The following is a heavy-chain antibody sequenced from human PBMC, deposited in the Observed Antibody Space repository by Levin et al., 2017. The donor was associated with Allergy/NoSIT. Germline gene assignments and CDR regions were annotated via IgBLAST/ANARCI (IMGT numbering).Heavy chain of an antibody. D-gene: IGHD1-14*01. J-gene: IGHJ4*02. CDR1: GFTFSSYA. Sequence: GESLKISCAASGFTFSSYAMHWVRQAPGKGLEWVAFISYDGSDKSYVESVKGRFTISRDDSKNTLYLQMNSLRAEDTAAYYCAKEGPGQDFDYWGKGTLVAVSS. V-gene: IGHV3-30*18. CDR3: AKEGPGQDFDY. CDR2: ISYDGSDK.